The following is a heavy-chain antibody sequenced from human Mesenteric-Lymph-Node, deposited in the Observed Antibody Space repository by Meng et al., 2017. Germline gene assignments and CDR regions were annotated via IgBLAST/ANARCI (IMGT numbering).Heavy chain of an antibody. CDR3: ASLVSREYRRVDF. CDR2: IYDTETT. D-gene: IGHD2/OR15-2a*01. CDR1: GGSVSGRNYY. J-gene: IGHJ4*02. V-gene: IGHV4-61*01. Sequence: VQLQEPGPRMVRPSETLSLMCSVSGGSVSGRNYYWSWIRQPPGKGLEWIGYIYDTETTNYSPSLESRVTISVDTSKNQFSLNLSSVTAADTAIYYCASLVSREYRRVDFWGQGTLVTVSS.